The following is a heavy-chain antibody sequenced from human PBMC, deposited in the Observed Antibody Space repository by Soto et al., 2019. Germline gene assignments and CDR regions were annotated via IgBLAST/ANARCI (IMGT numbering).Heavy chain of an antibody. V-gene: IGHV3-23*01. CDR3: AKNQGVQLVPLATVDWFDP. Sequence: XGSLRVTFAASGLIFENLGMSGVRQAPGKGLEWISSISGSGFKKYYADSVKGRFTISRDNSKSTVYLELNNLSAEDTAVYHCAKNQGVQLVPLATVDWFDPWGQGSVVTVSS. D-gene: IGHD1-26*01. CDR2: ISGSGFKK. CDR1: GLIFENLG. J-gene: IGHJ5*02.